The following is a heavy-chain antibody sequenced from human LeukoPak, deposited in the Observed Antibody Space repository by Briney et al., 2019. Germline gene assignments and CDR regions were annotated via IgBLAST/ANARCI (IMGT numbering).Heavy chain of an antibody. CDR2: IYYSGST. D-gene: IGHD5-12*01. J-gene: IGHJ5*02. CDR1: GGSISSYY. Sequence: PSETLSLTCTVSGGSISSYYWSWIRQPPGKGLEWTGYIYYSGSTNYNPSLKSRVTISVDTSKNQFSLKLSSVTAADTAVYYCARDRRNSGYGYNWFDPWGQGTLVTVSS. CDR3: ARDRRNSGYGYNWFDP. V-gene: IGHV4-59*01.